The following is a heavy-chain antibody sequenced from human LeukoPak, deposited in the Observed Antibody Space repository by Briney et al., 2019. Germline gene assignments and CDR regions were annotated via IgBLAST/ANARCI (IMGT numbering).Heavy chain of an antibody. CDR3: ARSLLWFGESFDY. J-gene: IGHJ4*02. V-gene: IGHV4-38-2*02. CDR1: GGSISSYY. Sequence: SETLSLTCSVSGGSISSYYWGWIRQPPGKGLEWIGSIYHSGSTYYNPSLKSRVTISVDTSKNQFSLKLSPVTAADTAVYYCARSLLWFGESFDYWGQGTLVTVSS. D-gene: IGHD3-10*01. CDR2: IYHSGST.